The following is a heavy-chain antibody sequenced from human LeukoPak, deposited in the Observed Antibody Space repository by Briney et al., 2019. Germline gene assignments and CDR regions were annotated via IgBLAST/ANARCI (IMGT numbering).Heavy chain of an antibody. D-gene: IGHD1-7*01. J-gene: IGHJ4*02. CDR2: IVVGGGNT. CDR1: GFTFTSSA. CDR3: AAVLRSGTSSVY. Sequence: GASVKVSCKASGFTFTSSAVQWVRQARGQRLEWIGWIVVGGGNTNYAQKFQERVTITGDMSTSTAYMELSSLRSEDTAVYYCAAVLRSGTSSVYWGQGTLVTVSS. V-gene: IGHV1-58*01.